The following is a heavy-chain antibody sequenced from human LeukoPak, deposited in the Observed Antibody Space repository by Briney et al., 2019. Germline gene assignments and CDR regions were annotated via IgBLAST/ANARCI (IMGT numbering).Heavy chain of an antibody. CDR3: ATHRGSSGYYGY. CDR2: INPNSGGT. J-gene: IGHJ4*02. CDR1: GYTFTGYY. D-gene: IGHD3-22*01. Sequence: ASVKVSCKASGYTFTGYYMHWVRQAPGQGLEWMGWINPNSGGTNYAQKFQGRVTMTRDTSISTAYMELSSLRSEDTAVYYCATHRGSSGYYGYWGQGTLVTVSS. V-gene: IGHV1-2*02.